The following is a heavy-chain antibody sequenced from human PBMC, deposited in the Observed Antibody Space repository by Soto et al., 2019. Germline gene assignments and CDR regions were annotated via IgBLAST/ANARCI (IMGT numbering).Heavy chain of an antibody. D-gene: IGHD5-12*01. Sequence: QVQLQQGGAGLLKPSETLSLTCAGYGGSFSRYYWSWIRQPPGKGLEWMGEINHSGSTNCNPSLKRRVTISVDTSKNQFYLKLSFVTAADTAVYYCPRGVGYDLGYWGEGTLVTVSS. CDR2: INHSGST. J-gene: IGHJ4*02. CDR1: GGSFSRYY. CDR3: PRGVGYDLGY. V-gene: IGHV4-34*01.